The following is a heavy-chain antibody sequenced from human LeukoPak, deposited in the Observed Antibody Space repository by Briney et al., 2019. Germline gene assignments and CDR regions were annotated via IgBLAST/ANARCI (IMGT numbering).Heavy chain of an antibody. CDR3: AKHSSSWCIDY. V-gene: IGHV3-21*01. Sequence: GGSLRLSCAASGFTFSSYAMSWVRQAPGKGLEWVSSISSSSSYIYYADSVKGRFTISRDNAKNSLYLQMNSLRAEDTAVYYCAKHSSSWCIDYWGQGTLVTVSS. D-gene: IGHD6-13*01. CDR2: ISSSSSYI. J-gene: IGHJ4*02. CDR1: GFTFSSYA.